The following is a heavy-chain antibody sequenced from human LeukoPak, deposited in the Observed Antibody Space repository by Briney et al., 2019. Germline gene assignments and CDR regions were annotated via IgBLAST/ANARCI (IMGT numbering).Heavy chain of an antibody. D-gene: IGHD1-26*01. CDR1: GFTFSSYA. J-gene: IGHJ4*02. Sequence: GGSLRLSCAASGFTFSSYAMHWVRQAPGKGLEWVAVISYDGSNKYYADSVKGRFTISRDNSKNTLYLQMNSLRAEDTAVYYCARTYSGSYGSDYWGQGTLVTVSS. CDR3: ARTYSGSYGSDY. CDR2: ISYDGSNK. V-gene: IGHV3-30-3*01.